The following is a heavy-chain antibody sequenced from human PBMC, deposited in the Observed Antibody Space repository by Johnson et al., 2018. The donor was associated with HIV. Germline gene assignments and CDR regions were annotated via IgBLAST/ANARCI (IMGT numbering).Heavy chain of an antibody. CDR2: ISYDGNNK. D-gene: IGHD6-13*01. CDR1: GFTFSSYA. V-gene: IGHV3-30*04. J-gene: IGHJ3*02. CDR3: ALLRGAAGDDALDI. Sequence: QVQLVESGGGVVQPGRSLRLSCAASGFTFSSYAMHWVRQAPGKGLEWVAVISYDGNNKYSADSVKGRFTISRDNSRNRLYLQMNSLGAEDTAVYYCALLRGAAGDDALDIWGQGTMVTVSS.